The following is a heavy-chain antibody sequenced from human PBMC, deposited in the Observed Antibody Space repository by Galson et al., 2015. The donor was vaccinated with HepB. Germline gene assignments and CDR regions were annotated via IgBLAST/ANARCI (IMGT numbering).Heavy chain of an antibody. CDR3: AREPYYYDSSGYYQLGGNFDY. CDR1: GGSISSGGYY. CDR2: IYYSGST. J-gene: IGHJ4*02. V-gene: IGHV4-31*03. D-gene: IGHD3-22*01. Sequence: TLSLTCTVSGGSISSGGYYWSWIRQHPGKGLEWIGYIYYSGSTYYNPSLKSRVTISVDTSKNQFSLKLSSVTAADTAVYYCAREPYYYDSSGYYQLGGNFDYWGQGTLVTVSS.